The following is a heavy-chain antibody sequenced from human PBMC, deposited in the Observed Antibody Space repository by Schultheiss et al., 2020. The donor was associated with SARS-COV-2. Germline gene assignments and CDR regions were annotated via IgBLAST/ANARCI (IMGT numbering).Heavy chain of an antibody. Sequence: GGSLRLSCAASGFTFSSYAMSWVRQAPGKGLEWVSAISGSGGSTYYADSVKGRFTISRDNSKNTLYLQMNSLRAEDTAVYYCARDGRDSDWFDPWGQGTLVTVSS. CDR1: GFTFSSYA. J-gene: IGHJ5*02. CDR2: ISGSGGST. V-gene: IGHV3-23*01. D-gene: IGHD3-3*01. CDR3: ARDGRDSDWFDP.